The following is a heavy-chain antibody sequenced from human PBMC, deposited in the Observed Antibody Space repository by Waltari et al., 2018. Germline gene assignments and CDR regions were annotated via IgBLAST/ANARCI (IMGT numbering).Heavy chain of an antibody. CDR2: INHSGST. J-gene: IGHJ4*02. CDR3: ARATLLRVVAMDY. Sequence: QVQLQQWGAGLLKPSETLSLTCAVYGGSFSGYYWSWIRQPPGKGLEWIGEINHSGSTNYNPSLKSRVTISVDTSKNQFSLKLSSVTAADTAVYYCARATLLRVVAMDYWGQGTLDTVSS. CDR1: GGSFSGYY. D-gene: IGHD2-15*01. V-gene: IGHV4-34*01.